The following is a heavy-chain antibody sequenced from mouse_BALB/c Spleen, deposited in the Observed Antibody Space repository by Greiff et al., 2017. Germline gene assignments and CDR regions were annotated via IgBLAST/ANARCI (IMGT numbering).Heavy chain of an antibody. D-gene: IGHD4-1*02. J-gene: IGHJ3*01. CDR3: ARSTGKWVAY. Sequence: EVKLMESGGGLVQPGGSRKLSCAASGFTFSSFGMHWVRQAPEKGLEWVAYISSGSSTIYYADTVKGRFTISRDNPKNTLFLQMTSLRSEDTAMYYCARSTGKWVAYWGQGTLVTVSA. CDR1: GFTFSSFG. V-gene: IGHV5-17*02. CDR2: ISSGSSTI.